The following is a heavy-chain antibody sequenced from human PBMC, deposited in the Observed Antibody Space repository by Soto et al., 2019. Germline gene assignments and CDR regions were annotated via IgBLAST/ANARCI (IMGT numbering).Heavy chain of an antibody. CDR3: ASTVPTGFDP. J-gene: IGHJ5*02. CDR2: ISSSGSTI. D-gene: IGHD4-17*01. Sequence: EVQLVESGGGLVQPGGSLRLSCAASGFTFSSYSMNWVRQAPGKGLEWVSYISSSGSTIYYADSVKGRFTISRDNAKNSLYLQMNSLRAEDTAVYYCASTVPTGFDPWGQGTLVTVSS. CDR1: GFTFSSYS. V-gene: IGHV3-48*04.